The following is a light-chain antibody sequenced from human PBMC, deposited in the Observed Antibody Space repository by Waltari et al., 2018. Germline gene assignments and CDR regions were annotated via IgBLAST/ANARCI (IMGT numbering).Light chain of an antibody. J-gene: IGKJ4*01. V-gene: IGKV4-1*01. CDR3: QQYYDTPLT. CDR1: QSFFPRTNSKNY. CDR2: WAS. Sequence: DNVMTQSPDSLAVSLGERATINCKPIQSFFPRTNSKNYLAWYRQKPGQPPKILINWASSRESGVPDRFTGSGSGTDFTLTISSLQAEDVAVYYCQQYYDTPLTFGGGTKVEIK.